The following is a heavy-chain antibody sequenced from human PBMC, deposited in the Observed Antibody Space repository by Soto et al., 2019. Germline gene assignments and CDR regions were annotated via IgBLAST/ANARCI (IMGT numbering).Heavy chain of an antibody. CDR1: GFTFSSYA. J-gene: IGHJ5*02. Sequence: EVQLLESGGGLVQPGGSLRLSCAASGFTFSSYAMSWVRQAPGKGLEWVSAISGSGGSTYYADSVKGRFTISRDNSKNTLYRQMTSLRAEDTAVYYCAKEESLVVAAHNWFDPWCQGTLVTVSA. CDR3: AKEESLVVAAHNWFDP. CDR2: ISGSGGST. D-gene: IGHD2-15*01. V-gene: IGHV3-23*01.